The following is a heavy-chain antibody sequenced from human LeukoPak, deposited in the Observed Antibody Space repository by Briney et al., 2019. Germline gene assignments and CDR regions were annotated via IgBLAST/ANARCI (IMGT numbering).Heavy chain of an antibody. CDR3: VRSYYGMDV. V-gene: IGHV3-74*01. Sequence: GGSLRLSCAASGFTFRNYWMHWVRQVPGKGLVWVSLINSDESLTSYADSVKGRFTISRDNAKNSLYLQMNSLRGEDTAVYYCVRSYYGMDVWGQGTTVSVSS. CDR2: INSDESLT. CDR1: GFTFRNYW. J-gene: IGHJ6*02.